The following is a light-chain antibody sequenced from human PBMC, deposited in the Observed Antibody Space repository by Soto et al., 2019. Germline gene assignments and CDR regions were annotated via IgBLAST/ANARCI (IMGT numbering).Light chain of an antibody. CDR2: GDN. Sequence: QSVLTQPPSASGTPGQRVTISCSGSGSSIGTNTVNWYRQLPGTAPKLLIYGDNQRRSGVPDRFSGSKSGTSASLAISGLQSEDEAEYYCAAWDGSLNNVLFGGGTKVTVL. V-gene: IGLV1-44*01. CDR3: AAWDGSLNNVL. CDR1: GSSIGTNT. J-gene: IGLJ2*01.